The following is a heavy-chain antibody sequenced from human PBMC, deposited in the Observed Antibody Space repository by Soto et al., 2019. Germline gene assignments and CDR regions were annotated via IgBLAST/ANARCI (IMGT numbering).Heavy chain of an antibody. CDR1: GGSFSAYY. CDR3: ARGGSSWYYYYYGMDV. Sequence: SETLSLTCAVYGGSFSAYYWSWIRQPPGKGLEWIGEINHSGGTSYNPSLKSRVTISVDTSKNQFSLKLSSVTAADTAVYYCARGGSSWYYYYYGMDVWGQGTTVTVSS. CDR2: INHSGGT. D-gene: IGHD6-13*01. V-gene: IGHV4-34*01. J-gene: IGHJ6*02.